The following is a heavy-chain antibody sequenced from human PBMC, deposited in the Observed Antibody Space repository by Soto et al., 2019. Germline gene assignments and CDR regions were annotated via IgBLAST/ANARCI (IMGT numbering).Heavy chain of an antibody. D-gene: IGHD3-3*01. CDR2: ISYDGSNK. Sequence: PGGSLRLSCAASGFTFSSYGMHWVRQAPGKGLEWVAVISYDGSNKYYADTVKGRFTISRDNSKNTLYLQMNSLRAEDTAVYYCAKDQSYYDFWSGYYGYNRFDPWGQGTLVTVSS. CDR1: GFTFSSYG. V-gene: IGHV3-30*18. J-gene: IGHJ5*02. CDR3: AKDQSYYDFWSGYYGYNRFDP.